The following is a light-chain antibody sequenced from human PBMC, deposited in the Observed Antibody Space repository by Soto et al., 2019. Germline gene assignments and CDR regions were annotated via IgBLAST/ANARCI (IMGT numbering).Light chain of an antibody. J-gene: IGKJ1*01. CDR2: AAS. V-gene: IGKV1-39*01. CDR3: QQSYSSPRT. CDR1: QSISSY. Sequence: DIQMTQSPSSLSASVGDRVTITCRASQSISSYLNWYQQKPGKAPKLLIYAASSLQSGVSSRFSARGSVTDFTLTISSLQTEDFATYYCQQSYSSPRTFGQGTTVEGK.